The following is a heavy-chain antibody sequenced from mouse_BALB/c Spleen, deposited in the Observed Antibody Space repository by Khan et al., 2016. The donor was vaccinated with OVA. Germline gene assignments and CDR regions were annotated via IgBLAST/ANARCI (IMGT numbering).Heavy chain of an antibody. CDR1: RFPISSYG. CDR2: IDSNGGST. Sequence: EVELVESGGGIVQPGGSLKRSCAASRFPISSYGMSSVRQTRDKRLELVATIDSNGGSTDYPDSVKRRVTISGDNAKNALDLQMSSLKSEDSAMYSLAGSAVWGQGTTLTVSS. V-gene: IGHV5-6-3*01. CDR3: AGSAV. D-gene: IGHD3-3*01. J-gene: IGHJ2*01.